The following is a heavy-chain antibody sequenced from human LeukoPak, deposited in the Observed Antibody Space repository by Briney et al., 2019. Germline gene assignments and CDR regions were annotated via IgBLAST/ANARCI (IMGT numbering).Heavy chain of an antibody. V-gene: IGHV3-74*01. CDR3: ATVFGY. CDR1: GFTLSSDW. J-gene: IGHJ4*02. Sequence: GGSLRLSCAVSGFTLSSDWMHWVRQAPGKGLEWVSRMNQDGSDTSYADSVKGRFTISRDNTKNTVYLQMNSLRAEDSAVYYCATVFGYWGQGTLVTVSS. CDR2: MNQDGSDT.